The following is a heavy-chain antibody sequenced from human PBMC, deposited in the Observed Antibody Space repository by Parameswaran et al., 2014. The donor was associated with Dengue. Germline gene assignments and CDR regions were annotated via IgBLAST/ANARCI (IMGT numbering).Heavy chain of an antibody. CDR3: ARVYSGSPTINWFDP. CDR1: GGTFSSYA. D-gene: IGHD5-12*01. Sequence: PSVKVSCKASGGTFSSYAISWVRQAPGQGLEWMGWISAYNGNTNYAQKLQGRVTMTTDTSTSTAYMELRSLRSDDTAVYYCARVYSGSPTINWFDPWGQGTLVTVSS. V-gene: IGHV1-18*01. CDR2: ISAYNGNT. J-gene: IGHJ5*02.